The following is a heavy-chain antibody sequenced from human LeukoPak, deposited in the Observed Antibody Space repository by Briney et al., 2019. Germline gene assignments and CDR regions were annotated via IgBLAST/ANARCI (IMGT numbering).Heavy chain of an antibody. V-gene: IGHV3-30-3*01. D-gene: IGHD3-22*01. CDR1: GFTFSTYA. CDR3: AKAGITMIVATYDY. Sequence: PGGSLRLSCAGSGFTFSTYAMHWVRQAPGKGLEWVALFSYDGSTQRYADSVKGRFTISRDNSKNSLYLQMNSLRAEDTAVYYCAKAGITMIVATYDYWGQGTLVTVSS. CDR2: FSYDGSTQ. J-gene: IGHJ4*02.